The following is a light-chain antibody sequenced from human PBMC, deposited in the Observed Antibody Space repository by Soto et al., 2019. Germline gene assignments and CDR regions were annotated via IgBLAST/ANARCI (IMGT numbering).Light chain of an antibody. CDR2: EVT. J-gene: IGLJ1*01. CDR1: TSDVGNYNY. Sequence: QSVLAQPASVSGSPGQSITISCTGTTSDVGNYNYVSWFQQHPGKPPKLMIYEVTNRPSGVSNRFSGSKAGTTASLTISGLQAEDEADYYCSSYTTNTTLVFGNGTKVTVL. CDR3: SSYTTNTTLV. V-gene: IGLV2-14*01.